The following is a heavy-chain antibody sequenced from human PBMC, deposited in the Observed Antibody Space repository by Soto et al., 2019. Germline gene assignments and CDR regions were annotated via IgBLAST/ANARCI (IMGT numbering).Heavy chain of an antibody. J-gene: IGHJ4*02. D-gene: IGHD2-15*01. Sequence: PSETLSLTCIVSGGSVSSNSYYWTWMRQPPGKGLEWIGYTDYSGSTKYNPSLKSRVTISVDTSKNQFSLRVSSVTAADTAMYYCARADRLSCSVSNCYIFDYWGQGTQGTGSS. CDR2: TDYSGST. CDR3: ARADRLSCSVSNCYIFDY. V-gene: IGHV4-61*01. CDR1: GGSVSSNSYY.